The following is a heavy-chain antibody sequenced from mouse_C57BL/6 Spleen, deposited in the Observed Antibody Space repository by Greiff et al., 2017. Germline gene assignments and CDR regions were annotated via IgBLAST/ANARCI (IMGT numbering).Heavy chain of an antibody. D-gene: IGHD2-5*01. V-gene: IGHV1-26*01. J-gene: IGHJ1*03. CDR1: GYTFTDYY. CDR2: INPNNGGT. CDR3: ARKGGYSNLWYLDV. Sequence: EVQLQQSGPDLVKPGASVKISCKASGYTFTDYYMNWVKQSHGKSLEWIGDINPNNGGTSYNQKFKGKATLTVEESSSTADMELRSLTSEDAAVYYCARKGGYSNLWYLDVWGTGTTVTVSS.